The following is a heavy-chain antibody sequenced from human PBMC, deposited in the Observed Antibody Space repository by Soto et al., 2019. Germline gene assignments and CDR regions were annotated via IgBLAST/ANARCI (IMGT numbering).Heavy chain of an antibody. CDR1: GYTFTSYY. CDR3: ARAAAVAVAGTHYYYSMDV. D-gene: IGHD6-19*01. J-gene: IGHJ6*02. Sequence: GASVKVSCKASGYTFTSYYMHWVRQAPGQGLEWMGIINPSGGSTSYAQKFQGRVTMTRDTSTSTVYMELSSLRSEDTAVYYCARAAAVAVAGTHYYYSMDVGGQGTTVTVSS. CDR2: INPSGGST. V-gene: IGHV1-46*01.